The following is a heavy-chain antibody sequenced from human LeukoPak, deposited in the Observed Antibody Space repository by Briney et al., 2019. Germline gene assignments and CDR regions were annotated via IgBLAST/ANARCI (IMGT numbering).Heavy chain of an antibody. CDR2: FCGWGGST. CDR3: AKDLRYGSGSSYREILYYYYMDV. V-gene: IGHV3-23*01. CDR1: GFTFSSYA. Sequence: PGGSLRLSCAASGFTFSSYAMSWVRQAPGKGLEGVSAFCGWGGSTYYADSVKGRFTISRESSKNTLYLQMNCQRAEDTAVYCCAKDLRYGSGSSYREILYYYYMDVWRKGTTVTVSS. D-gene: IGHD3-10*01. J-gene: IGHJ6*03.